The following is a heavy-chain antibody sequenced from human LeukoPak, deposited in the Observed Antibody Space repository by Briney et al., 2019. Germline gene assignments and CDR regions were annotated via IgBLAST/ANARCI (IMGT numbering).Heavy chain of an antibody. Sequence: GGSLRLSCAASGFTFSSYWMRWVRQAPGKGLVWVSRINSDGSSTSYADSVKGRFTISRDNAKNTLYLQMNSLRAEDTAVYYCARVFSACSSTSCYNWFDPWGQGTLVTVSS. CDR2: INSDGSST. D-gene: IGHD2-2*01. CDR1: GFTFSSYW. CDR3: ARVFSACSSTSCYNWFDP. J-gene: IGHJ5*02. V-gene: IGHV3-74*01.